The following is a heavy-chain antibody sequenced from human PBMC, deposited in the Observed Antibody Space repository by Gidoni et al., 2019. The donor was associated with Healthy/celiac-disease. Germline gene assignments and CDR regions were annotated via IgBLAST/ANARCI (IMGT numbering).Heavy chain of an antibody. V-gene: IGHV1-69*01. Sequence: QVQLVQSGAEVKKPGTSVKVSCKASGCTFSSYAISWVRQAPGQGLEWMGGIIPIFGTANYAQKFQGRVTITADEATSTAYMELSSLRSEDTAVYYCASYTIEMATTYYYGMDVWGQGTTVTVSS. CDR2: IIPIFGTA. CDR3: ASYTIEMATTYYYGMDV. J-gene: IGHJ6*02. CDR1: GCTFSSYA. D-gene: IGHD5-12*01.